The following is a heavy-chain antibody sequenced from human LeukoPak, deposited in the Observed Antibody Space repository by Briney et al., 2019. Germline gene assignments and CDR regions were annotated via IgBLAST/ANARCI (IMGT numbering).Heavy chain of an antibody. CDR2: ICYSGST. CDR3: AVRIIPGGYYFDY. D-gene: IGHD3-16*01. J-gene: IGHJ4*02. CDR1: GGSISSGDYY. Sequence: PSQTLSLTCTVSGGSISSGDYYWSWIRQPPGKGLEWIGYICYSGSTYYNPSLKSRVTISVDTSKNQFSLKLSSVTAADTAVYYCAVRIIPGGYYFDYWGQGTLVTVSS. V-gene: IGHV4-30-4*01.